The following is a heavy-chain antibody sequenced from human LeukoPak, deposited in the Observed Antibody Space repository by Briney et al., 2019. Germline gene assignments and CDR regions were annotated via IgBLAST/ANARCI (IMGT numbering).Heavy chain of an antibody. CDR2: ISGSGGST. CDR3: AKEAISDYYDSSGYYATEYFQH. V-gene: IGHV3-23*01. J-gene: IGHJ1*01. Sequence: GASLRLSCAASGFTFSSYAMSWVRQAPGKGLEWVSAISGSGGSTYYADSVKGRFTISRDNSKNTLYLQMNSLRAEDTAVYYCAKEAISDYYDSSGYYATEYFQHCGQATLVTVSS. CDR1: GFTFSSYA. D-gene: IGHD3-22*01.